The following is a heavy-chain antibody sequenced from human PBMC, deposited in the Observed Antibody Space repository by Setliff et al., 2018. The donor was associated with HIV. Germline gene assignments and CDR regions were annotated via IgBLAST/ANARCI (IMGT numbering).Heavy chain of an antibody. CDR3: VGHYYDPLTGYYVWFFDV. Sequence: GGSLRLSCAASGFTFRDHYMDWVRQAPGKGLEWVGRIKSKTDGGTTSYAAPVKDRFTISRDDSRNTLYLQMNSMKSDNTATYYCVGHYYDPLTGYYVWFFDVWGRGTLVTVSS. CDR1: GFTFRDHY. V-gene: IGHV3-15*05. J-gene: IGHJ2*01. CDR2: IKSKTDGGTT. D-gene: IGHD3-9*01.